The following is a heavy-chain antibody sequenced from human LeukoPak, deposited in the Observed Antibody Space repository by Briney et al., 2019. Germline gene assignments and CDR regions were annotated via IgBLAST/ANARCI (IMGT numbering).Heavy chain of an antibody. J-gene: IGHJ5*02. CDR1: GGSISSGGYY. Sequence: PSQTLSLTCTVSGGSISSGGYYWSWIRQPPEKGLEWIGEINHGGSTSYNPSLKSRVTISVDTCKNQFSLKLSSVTAADTAVYYCARGRLKAAGPWGQGTLVSVSS. CDR3: ARGRLKAAGP. V-gene: IGHV4-30-2*01. D-gene: IGHD6-13*01. CDR2: INHGGST.